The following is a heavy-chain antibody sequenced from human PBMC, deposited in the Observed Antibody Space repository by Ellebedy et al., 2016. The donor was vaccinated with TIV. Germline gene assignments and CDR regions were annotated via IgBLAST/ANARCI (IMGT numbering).Heavy chain of an antibody. J-gene: IGHJ4*02. V-gene: IGHV4-39*07. Sequence: MPSETLSLTCTVSGGSISSGRYYWGWIRQTPGKGLEWIGSIFYDGTTYYNPSLKSRVSISVDTSRNQFFLKLSSVTAADTAVYFCARDSSVSWYYTWGQGTLVTVSS. D-gene: IGHD6-13*01. CDR1: GGSISSGRYY. CDR2: IFYDGTT. CDR3: ARDSSVSWYYT.